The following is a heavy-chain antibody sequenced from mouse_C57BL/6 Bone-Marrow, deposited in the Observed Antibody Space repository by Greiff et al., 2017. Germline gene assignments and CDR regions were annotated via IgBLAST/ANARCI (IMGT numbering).Heavy chain of an antibody. Sequence: EVQLVESGGGLVKPGGSLKLSCAASGFTFSSYTMSWVRQTPEKRLEWVATISGGGGNTYYPDSVKGRFPISRDNAKNTLYLQLSSLRSEETALYYGERRTTGTSWYFDVWGTETTVTVSS. CDR2: ISGGGGNT. J-gene: IGHJ1*03. CDR3: ERRTTGTSWYFDV. V-gene: IGHV5-9*01. D-gene: IGHD4-1*02. CDR1: GFTFSSYT.